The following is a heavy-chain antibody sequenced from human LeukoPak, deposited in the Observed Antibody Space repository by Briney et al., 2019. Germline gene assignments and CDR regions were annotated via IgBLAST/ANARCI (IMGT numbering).Heavy chain of an antibody. J-gene: IGHJ5*02. V-gene: IGHV1-69*04. CDR3: AREDIAARQYWFDA. CDR2: IIPILGIA. CDR1: GGTFSSYA. Sequence: ASVKVSCKASGGTFSSYAISWVRQAPGQGLVWMGRIIPILGIANYAQKFQGRVTITADKSTSTAYMELSSLRSEDTAVYYCAREDIAARQYWFDAWGQGTLVAVSS. D-gene: IGHD6-6*01.